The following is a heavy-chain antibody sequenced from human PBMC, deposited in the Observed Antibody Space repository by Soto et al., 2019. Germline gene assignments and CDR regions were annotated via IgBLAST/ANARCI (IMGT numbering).Heavy chain of an antibody. D-gene: IGHD3-10*01. V-gene: IGHV1-69*02. CDR3: ATTMVRGANWFDP. CDR2: IIPMSGFA. Sequence: QVQLVQSGAEVRKPGSSVKVSCKASGGTFSSYTVNWVRQAPGHGLEWMGSIIPMSGFAHYAEKLQDKVTITADKSSNTVYMELSSLRIEDTAVFYCATTMVRGANWFDPWGQGTLVAVSS. CDR1: GGTFSSYT. J-gene: IGHJ5*02.